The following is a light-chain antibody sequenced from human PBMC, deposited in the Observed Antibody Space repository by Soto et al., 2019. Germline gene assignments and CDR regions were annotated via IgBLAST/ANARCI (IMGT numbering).Light chain of an antibody. V-gene: IGLV1-36*01. CDR2: YND. CDR1: SSNIGNNG. CDR3: AAWDDSLNAYV. Sequence: QSVLTQPPSVSEAPGQGGTISCSGGSSNIGNNGVNWYQHLPGKAPKLLIYYNDLLPSGVSDRFSGSKSGTSASLAIGVLQSEDEGDYYCAAWDDSLNAYVFGTGTQLTVL. J-gene: IGLJ1*01.